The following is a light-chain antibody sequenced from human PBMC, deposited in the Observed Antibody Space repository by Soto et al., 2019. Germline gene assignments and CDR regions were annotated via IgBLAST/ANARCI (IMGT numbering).Light chain of an antibody. J-gene: IGKJ1*01. CDR3: QQYGSSGT. CDR2: DAS. Sequence: VLTQSPATLSVSAGGTVTLSCRASQTVRNNYLAWYQQKPGQAPRLLIYDASNRATGIPDRFSGSGSGTDFTLTISRLEPEDFAVYYCQQYGSSGTFGQGTKVDIK. CDR1: QTVRNNY. V-gene: IGKV3-20*01.